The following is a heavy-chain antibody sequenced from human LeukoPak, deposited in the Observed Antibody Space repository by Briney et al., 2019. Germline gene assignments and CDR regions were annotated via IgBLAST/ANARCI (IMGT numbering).Heavy chain of an antibody. Sequence: GGSLRLSCAASGFTFADYAMHWVRQAPGKGLEWVSGISWNSGIIGYADSVKGRFTISRDNAKNSLYLQMNSLRAEDMALYYCAKARNSIVVVTALDYWGQGTLVTVSS. D-gene: IGHD2-21*02. V-gene: IGHV3-9*03. CDR3: AKARNSIVVVTALDY. CDR2: ISWNSGII. J-gene: IGHJ4*02. CDR1: GFTFADYA.